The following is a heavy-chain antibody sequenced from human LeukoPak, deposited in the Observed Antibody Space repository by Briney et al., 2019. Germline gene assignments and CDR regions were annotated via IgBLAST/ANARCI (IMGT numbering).Heavy chain of an antibody. Sequence: SETLSLTCTVSGGSISSYYWSWIRQPPGKGLEWIGYIYYSGSTNYNPSLKSRVTISVDTSKNQFSLKLSSVTAADTAVYYCARENVVVPAAGDAFGIWGQGTMVTVSS. CDR2: IYYSGST. D-gene: IGHD2-2*01. V-gene: IGHV4-59*01. J-gene: IGHJ3*02. CDR1: GGSISSYY. CDR3: ARENVVVPAAGDAFGI.